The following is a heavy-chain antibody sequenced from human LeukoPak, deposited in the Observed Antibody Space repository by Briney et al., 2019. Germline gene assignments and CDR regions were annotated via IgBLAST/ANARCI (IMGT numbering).Heavy chain of an antibody. Sequence: GGSLRLSCAASGFTVSSNYMSWVRQAPGKGLEWVSVIYSGGSTYYADSVKGRFTFSRDNSKNTLYLQMNSLRAEDTAVHYCASSPTMVRGVMVYWGQGTLVTVSS. CDR3: ASSPTMVRGVMVY. D-gene: IGHD3-10*01. CDR1: GFTVSSNY. CDR2: IYSGGST. V-gene: IGHV3-53*01. J-gene: IGHJ4*02.